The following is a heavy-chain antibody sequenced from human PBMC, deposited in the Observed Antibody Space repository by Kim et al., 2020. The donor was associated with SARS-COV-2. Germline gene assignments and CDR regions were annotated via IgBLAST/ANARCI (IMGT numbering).Heavy chain of an antibody. CDR2: INHSGST. CDR1: GGSFSDYY. V-gene: IGHV4-34*01. Sequence: SETLSLTCAVYGGSFSDYYWSWIRQPPGKGLEWIGEINHSGSTNYNPSLKSRVTISVDTSKNQFSLKLSSVTAADTAVYYCATGRYSRTYYYGMDVWGQGTTVTVSS. CDR3: ATGRYSRTYYYGMDV. D-gene: IGHD1-20*01. J-gene: IGHJ6*02.